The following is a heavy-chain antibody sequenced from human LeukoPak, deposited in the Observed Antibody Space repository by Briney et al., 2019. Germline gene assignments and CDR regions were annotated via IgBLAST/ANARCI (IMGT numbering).Heavy chain of an antibody. CDR1: GFTFSSYA. CDR2: ISGSGGST. J-gene: IGHJ4*02. Sequence: PGGSLRLSCAASGFTFSSYAMSWVRQAPGKGLEWVSAISGSGGSTYYADSVKGRFTISRDNSKNALYLQMNSLRAEDTAVYYCAKEVDNLTGYLGGISDYWGQGTLVTVSS. V-gene: IGHV3-23*01. D-gene: IGHD3-9*01. CDR3: AKEVDNLTGYLGGISDY.